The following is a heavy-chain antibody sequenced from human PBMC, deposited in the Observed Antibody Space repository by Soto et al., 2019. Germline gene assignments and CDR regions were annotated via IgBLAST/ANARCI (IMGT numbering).Heavy chain of an antibody. D-gene: IGHD3-22*01. Sequence: ASVKVSGKASGGTFSSYAISWVRQAPGQGLEWMGGIIPIFGTANYAQKFQGRVTITADESTSTAYMELSSLRSEDTAVYYCAVALYYYDSSGYYSNWFDPWGQGTLVTVSS. J-gene: IGHJ5*02. CDR3: AVALYYYDSSGYYSNWFDP. CDR2: IIPIFGTA. CDR1: GGTFSSYA. V-gene: IGHV1-69*13.